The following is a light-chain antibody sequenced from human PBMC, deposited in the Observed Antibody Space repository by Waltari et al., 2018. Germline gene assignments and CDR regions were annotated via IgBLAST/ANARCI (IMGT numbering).Light chain of an antibody. J-gene: IGKJ4*01. CDR2: AAS. CDR3: LQLNSYPLT. Sequence: DIQLTQSPSFLSASVGDRVTITCRASQGISNYLAWYQPKPGKAPKLLISAASTVQSGVPSRCSGSGSETEFTLTISSLQPEDFATYFCLQLNSYPLTFGGGTNVEIK. V-gene: IGKV1-9*01. CDR1: QGISNY.